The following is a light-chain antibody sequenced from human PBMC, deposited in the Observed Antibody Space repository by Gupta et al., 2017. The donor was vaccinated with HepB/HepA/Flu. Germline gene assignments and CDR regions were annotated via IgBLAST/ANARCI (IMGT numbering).Light chain of an antibody. J-gene: IGLJ2*01. CDR1: SGSVSTTYY. CDR3: VLYMGSGTV. Sequence: QTVVTQEPSFSVSPGGTVTRTCGLSSGSVSTTYYPSWYQQTPGQAPRTLIYNTNTRSSGVPDRFSGSILGNKAALTITGAQADDESDYYCVLYMGSGTVFGGGTKLTVL. CDR2: NTN. V-gene: IGLV8-61*01.